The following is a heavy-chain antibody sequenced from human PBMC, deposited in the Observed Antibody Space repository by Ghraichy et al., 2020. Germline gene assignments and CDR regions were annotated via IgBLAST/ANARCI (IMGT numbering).Heavy chain of an antibody. J-gene: IGHJ3*02. CDR2: IYHSGTT. CDR1: GGSISSHC. CDR3: ARGGITMVRGVIITPNDAFDI. V-gene: IGHV4-59*11. Sequence: SETLSLTCTVSGGSISSHCWSWIRQPPGKGLEWIGYIYHSGTTNYNPSLKSRVTMSVDTSKNQFSLTLSSVTAADTAVYYCARGGITMVRGVIITPNDAFDIWGQGTMVTVSS. D-gene: IGHD3-10*01.